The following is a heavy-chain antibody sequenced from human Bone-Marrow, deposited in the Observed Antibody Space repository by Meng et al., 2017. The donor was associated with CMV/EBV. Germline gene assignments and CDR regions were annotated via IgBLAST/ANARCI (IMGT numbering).Heavy chain of an antibody. Sequence: GGPLRLSCAASGFTFSSYGMSWVRQAPGKGLEWVSGINWNGGSTGYADSVKGRFTISRDNSKNTLYLQMNSLRAEDTAVYYCARERIKDYYYGMDVWGQGTTVTVSS. V-gene: IGHV3-20*04. D-gene: IGHD2-15*01. CDR1: GFTFSSYG. J-gene: IGHJ6*02. CDR2: INWNGGST. CDR3: ARERIKDYYYGMDV.